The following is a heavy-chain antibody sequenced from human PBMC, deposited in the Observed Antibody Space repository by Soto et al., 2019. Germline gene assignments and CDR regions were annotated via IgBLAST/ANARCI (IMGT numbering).Heavy chain of an antibody. D-gene: IGHD6-19*01. CDR1: GDSISSSRW. J-gene: IGHJ4*02. V-gene: IGHV4-4*02. CDR3: GDPPSAF. CDR2: IYHNGNT. Sequence: QVQLQESGPGLVKPSGTLSLTCAVSGDSISSSRWWTWVRQPPGKGLEWIGEIYHNGNTNYNTSLKSRVTISVDKAKNQFSLKLNSVTAADTAIYYCGDPPSAFWGQGTLVTVS.